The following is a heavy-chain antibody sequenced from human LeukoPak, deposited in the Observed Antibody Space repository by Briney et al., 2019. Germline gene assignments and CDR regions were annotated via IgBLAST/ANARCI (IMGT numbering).Heavy chain of an antibody. CDR3: TRGGDLSTVAGALDY. Sequence: GGSLRLSCTASGFTFRDYTMSWVRQAPGKGLERVGFIRSNPYGGTTEYAASVKGRFTISRDDSKSIAYLQVNSLKTEDTAVYYCTRGGDLSTVAGALDYWGQGTLVTVSS. D-gene: IGHD6-19*01. CDR2: IRSNPYGGTT. J-gene: IGHJ4*02. V-gene: IGHV3-49*04. CDR1: GFTFRDYT.